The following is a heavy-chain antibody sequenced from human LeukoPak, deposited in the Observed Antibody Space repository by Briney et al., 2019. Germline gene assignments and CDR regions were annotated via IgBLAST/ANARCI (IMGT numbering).Heavy chain of an antibody. CDR2: INPNSGGT. Sequence: GSSVKVSCKASGYTFTGYYMHWVRQAPGQGLEWMGWINPNSGGTNYAQKFQGRVTMTRDTSISTAYMELSRLRSDDTAVYYCARGRMVYANGFDYWGQGTLVTVSS. CDR1: GYTFTGYY. J-gene: IGHJ4*02. CDR3: ARGRMVYANGFDY. V-gene: IGHV1-2*02. D-gene: IGHD2-8*01.